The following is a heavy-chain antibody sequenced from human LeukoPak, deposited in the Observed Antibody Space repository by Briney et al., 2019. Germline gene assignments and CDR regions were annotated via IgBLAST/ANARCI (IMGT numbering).Heavy chain of an antibody. Sequence: PSETLSLTCAVYGGSFSGYYWSWIRQPPGKGLEWIGEINHSGSTNYNPSLKSRVTISVDTSKNQFSLKLSSVTAADTAVYYCAREAKYSGYDWGIGYWGQGTLVTVSS. V-gene: IGHV4-34*01. CDR2: INHSGST. CDR3: AREAKYSGYDWGIGY. J-gene: IGHJ4*02. D-gene: IGHD5-12*01. CDR1: GGSFSGYY.